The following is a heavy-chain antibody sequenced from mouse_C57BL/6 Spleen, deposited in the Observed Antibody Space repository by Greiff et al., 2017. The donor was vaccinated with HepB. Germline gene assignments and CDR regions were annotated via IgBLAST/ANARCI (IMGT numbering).Heavy chain of an antibody. J-gene: IGHJ3*01. D-gene: IGHD2-5*01. CDR1: GFTFSSYT. V-gene: IGHV5-9*01. Sequence: EVKVEESGGGLVKPGGSLKLSCAASGFTFSSYTMSWVRQTPEKRLEWVATISGGGGNTYYPDSVKGRFTISRDNAKNTLYLQMSSLRSEDTALYYCARHEAYYSNPWFAYWGQGTLVTVSA. CDR3: ARHEAYYSNPWFAY. CDR2: ISGGGGNT.